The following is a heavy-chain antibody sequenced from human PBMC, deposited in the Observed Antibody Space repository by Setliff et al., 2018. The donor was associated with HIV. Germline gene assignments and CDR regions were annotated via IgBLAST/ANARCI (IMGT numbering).Heavy chain of an antibody. J-gene: IGHJ5*01. Sequence: PSETLSLTCTVSGGSINSGNNYWSWIRQHPGKGLEWIGFIYYSRTTYYNPSLKSRVTISVDTSKNQFSLKLNSVTAADTAIYYCARYDMPSSHSSGYYYDSWGQGALVTVSS. V-gene: IGHV4-31*03. CDR3: ARYDMPSSHSSGYYYDS. CDR1: GGSINSGNNY. D-gene: IGHD3-22*01. CDR2: IYYSRTT.